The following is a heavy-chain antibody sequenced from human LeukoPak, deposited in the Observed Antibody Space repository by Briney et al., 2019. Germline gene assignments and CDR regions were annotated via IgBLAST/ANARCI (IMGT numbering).Heavy chain of an antibody. Sequence: GASVKVSCKASGYTFTSYGISWVRQAPGQGLEWMGWISAYNGNTNYAQKLQGRVTMTTDTSTSTAYMELRSLRSDDTAVYYCARDIWRDGHDYGANDAFDIWGQGTMVTVSS. CDR1: GYTFTSYG. J-gene: IGHJ3*02. CDR3: ARDIWRDGHDYGANDAFDI. D-gene: IGHD4/OR15-4a*01. V-gene: IGHV1-18*01. CDR2: ISAYNGNT.